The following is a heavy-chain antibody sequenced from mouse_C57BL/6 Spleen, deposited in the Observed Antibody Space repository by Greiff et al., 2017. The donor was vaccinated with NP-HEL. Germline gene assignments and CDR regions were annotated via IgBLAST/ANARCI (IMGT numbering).Heavy chain of an antibody. J-gene: IGHJ2*01. Sequence: VQLQQSGAELVRPGASVKLSCKASGYTFTDYYINWVKQRPGQGLEWIARIYPGSGNTYYNEKFKGKATLTAEKSSSTAYMQLSSLTSEDPAVYFCARSVTGTGDGYFDYWGQGTTLTVSS. CDR1: GYTFTDYY. CDR3: ARSVTGTGDGYFDY. D-gene: IGHD4-1*01. CDR2: IYPGSGNT. V-gene: IGHV1-76*01.